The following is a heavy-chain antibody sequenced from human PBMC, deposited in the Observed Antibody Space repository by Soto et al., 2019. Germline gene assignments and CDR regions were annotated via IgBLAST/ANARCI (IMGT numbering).Heavy chain of an antibody. V-gene: IGHV5-51*01. CDR1: GYSFSNYW. J-gene: IGHJ6*02. D-gene: IGHD6-6*01. CDR3: ARRGSSSSYYYYGMDV. CDR2: IYPGDSET. Sequence: PGESLKISCKGSGYSFSNYWIGWVRQMPGKGLEWMGIIYPGDSETRYSPSFQGQVTISADKSISTAYLQWSSLKASDAAMYYCARRGSSSSYYYYGMDVWGQGTTVTVS.